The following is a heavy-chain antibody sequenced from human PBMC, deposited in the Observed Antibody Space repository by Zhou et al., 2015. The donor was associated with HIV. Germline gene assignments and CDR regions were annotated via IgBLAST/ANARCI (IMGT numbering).Heavy chain of an antibody. J-gene: IGHJ2*01. D-gene: IGHD6-6*01. V-gene: IGHV1-69*17. Sequence: QVQLVQSGTEVKKPGSSVRVSCKASGGTFSGSEISWVRQAPGQGLEWMGGINPLFDIENYAQRFRGRLSITADKSTSAAYMELRGLTSEDAAIYYCARDRGGAARPGWRYFDLWGRGTLVTVSS. CDR1: GGTFSGSE. CDR3: ARDRGGAARPGWRYFDL. CDR2: INPLFDIE.